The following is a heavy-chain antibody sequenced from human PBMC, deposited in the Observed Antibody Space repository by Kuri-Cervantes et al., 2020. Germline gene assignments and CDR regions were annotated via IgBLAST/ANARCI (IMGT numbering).Heavy chain of an antibody. D-gene: IGHD1-26*01. CDR2: IFYSGST. Sequence: SETLSLTCTVSGASISSVDYYWSWIRQHPGKGLEWIGYIFYSGSTYYTPSLQNRLTISLDRSKNQFSLNLRSVTAADTAVYYCARNGVQWQRTWFDPWGQGTLVTVSS. CDR1: GASISSVDYY. J-gene: IGHJ5*02. CDR3: ARNGVQWQRTWFDP. V-gene: IGHV4-31*03.